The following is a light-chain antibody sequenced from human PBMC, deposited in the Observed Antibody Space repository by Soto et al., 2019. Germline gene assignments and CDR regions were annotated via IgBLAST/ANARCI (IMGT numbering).Light chain of an antibody. V-gene: IGKV1-27*01. CDR3: QKYSSAPLT. CDR1: QDISNF. CDR2: AAS. J-gene: IGKJ4*01. Sequence: DIQMTQSPSSLSASVGGRVTITCRASQDISNFLAWYQQKPGEPPQLLIYAASTLQSGVPSRFSASGSGTDFTLTVTNLQPEDFVTYYCQKYSSAPLTFGGGTKVDIK.